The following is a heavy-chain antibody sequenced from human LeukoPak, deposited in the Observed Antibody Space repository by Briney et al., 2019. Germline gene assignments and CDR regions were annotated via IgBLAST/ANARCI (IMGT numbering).Heavy chain of an antibody. J-gene: IGHJ5*02. CDR2: VYYSGSP. CDR1: GGSISSYF. CDR3: ARVFDDYYDSSADPPLWFDP. V-gene: IGHV4-59*01. D-gene: IGHD3-22*01. Sequence: SETLSLTCTVSGGSISSYFWSWIRQPPGMGLEWIGYVYYSGSPNHNPSLKSRVTISVDTSKNQFSLRLRSVTAADTAVYYCARVFDDYYDSSADPPLWFDPWGQGTLVTVSS.